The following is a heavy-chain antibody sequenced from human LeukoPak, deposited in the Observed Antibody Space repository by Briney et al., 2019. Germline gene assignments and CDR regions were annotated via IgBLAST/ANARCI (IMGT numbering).Heavy chain of an antibody. V-gene: IGHV4-59*07. J-gene: IGHJ2*01. D-gene: IGHD1-26*01. Sequence: ASDTLSLTCTLSVDSISGFYWSWVRQAPGKGLEGVGYSYSSGLISYNPSLKTRVAISDDPPKNHVSLTLTSVTAADTAVYYCARGARGVGLWYFDLWGRGFLVTVSS. CDR3: ARGARGVGLWYFDL. CDR2: SYSSGLI. CDR1: VDSISGFY.